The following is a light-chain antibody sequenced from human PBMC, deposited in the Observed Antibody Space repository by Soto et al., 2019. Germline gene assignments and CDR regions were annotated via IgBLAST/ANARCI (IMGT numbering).Light chain of an antibody. CDR2: EVN. Sequence: QSALTQPPSASGSPGQSVTISCTGTSSDVGAYKFVSWYQLHPGKAPKLMIYEVNVRPSGVPDRFSGSKSGNTASLTASGLQVEDEADYYCSSYGGRSNLVFGGGTKVTVL. CDR3: SSYGGRSNLV. V-gene: IGLV2-8*01. J-gene: IGLJ2*01. CDR1: SSDVGAYKF.